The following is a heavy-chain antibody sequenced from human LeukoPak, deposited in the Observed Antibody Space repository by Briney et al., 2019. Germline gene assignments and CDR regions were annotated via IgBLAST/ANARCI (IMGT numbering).Heavy chain of an antibody. D-gene: IGHD1-1*01. V-gene: IGHV3-66*02. CDR3: ARGYTSDAFDI. Sequence: GGSLRLSCAASGFTVSSNSMSWVRQAPGKGLEWVSVIYSGGTTYYADSVKGRFTISRDNSKNTLYLQMNSLRAEDTADYYCARGYTSDAFDIWGQGTMVTVSS. J-gene: IGHJ3*02. CDR1: GFTVSSNS. CDR2: IYSGGTT.